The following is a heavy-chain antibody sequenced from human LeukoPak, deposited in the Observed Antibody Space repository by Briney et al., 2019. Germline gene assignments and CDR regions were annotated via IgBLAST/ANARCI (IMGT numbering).Heavy chain of an antibody. CDR1: GFTFSSYS. V-gene: IGHV3-21*01. Sequence: GGSLRLSCAASGFTFSSYSMHWVRQAPGKGLEWVSSISSSSTYIYYADSVKGRFTIPRHHPKNSLYLQMNSLRAEDTAVYYCAGQLPQQPHYYMDVWGKGTTVTVSS. CDR2: ISSSSTYI. D-gene: IGHD6-13*01. J-gene: IGHJ6*03. CDR3: AGQLPQQPHYYMDV.